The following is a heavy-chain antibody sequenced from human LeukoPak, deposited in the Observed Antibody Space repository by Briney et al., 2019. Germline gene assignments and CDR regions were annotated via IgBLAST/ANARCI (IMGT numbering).Heavy chain of an antibody. D-gene: IGHD1-1*01. J-gene: IGHJ6*04. CDR2: IIPNFGTA. CDR1: GGTFSSYA. V-gene: IGHV1-69*06. CDR3: ARGPRTTGTTYYYYGMDV. Sequence: ASVKVSCKASGGTFSSYAISWVRQAPGQGLEWMGGIIPNFGTANYAQKFQGRVTITADKSTSTAYMELSSLRSEDTAVYYCARGPRTTGTTYYYYGMDVWGKGTTVTVSS.